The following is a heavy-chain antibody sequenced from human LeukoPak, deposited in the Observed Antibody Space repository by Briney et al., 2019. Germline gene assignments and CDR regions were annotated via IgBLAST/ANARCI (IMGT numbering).Heavy chain of an antibody. D-gene: IGHD2-15*01. CDR2: INPNSGGI. CDR1: GYIFTGYY. Sequence: ASVKVSCKASGYIFTGYYMHWVRQAPGQGLEWLGWINPNSGGINYALKFQGRVTMTRDTSINTVYMELSRLRSDDTAVYYCARAISGGSPITASDYWGQGTLVTVSS. CDR3: ARAISGGSPITASDY. V-gene: IGHV1-2*02. J-gene: IGHJ4*02.